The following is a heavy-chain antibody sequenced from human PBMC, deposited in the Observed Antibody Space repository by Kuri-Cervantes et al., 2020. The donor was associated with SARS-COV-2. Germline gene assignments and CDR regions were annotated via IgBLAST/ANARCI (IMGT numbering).Heavy chain of an antibody. Sequence: SETLSLTCTVSGGSISSYYWSWIRRPPGKGLEWIGYIYYSGSTNYNPSLKSRVTISVDTSKNQFSLKLSSVTAADTAVYYCARVEGAAAGTPSGNFDYWGQGTLVTVSS. CDR1: GGSISSYY. V-gene: IGHV4-59*12. D-gene: IGHD6-13*01. CDR3: ARVEGAAAGTPSGNFDY. J-gene: IGHJ4*02. CDR2: IYYSGST.